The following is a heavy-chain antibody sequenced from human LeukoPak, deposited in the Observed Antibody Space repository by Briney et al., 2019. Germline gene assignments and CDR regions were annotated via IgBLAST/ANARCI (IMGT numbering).Heavy chain of an antibody. Sequence: GESLKISCKDSGHSFTSYWIGWVRQMPGKGLEWMGRIDPSDSYTNYSPSFQGHVTISVDKSISTAYLQWTSLKSSDSAMYYRARRGYYYYGMDVWGQGTTVTVSS. D-gene: IGHD3-10*01. J-gene: IGHJ6*02. V-gene: IGHV5-10-1*01. CDR1: GHSFTSYW. CDR2: IDPSDSYT. CDR3: ARRGYYYYGMDV.